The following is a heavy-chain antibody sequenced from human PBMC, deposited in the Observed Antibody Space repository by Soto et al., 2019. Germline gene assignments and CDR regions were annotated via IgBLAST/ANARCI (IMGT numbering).Heavy chain of an antibody. CDR2: VYSTGST. D-gene: IGHD1-26*01. J-gene: IGHJ4*02. Sequence: QLVESGGGLIQPGGSLRLSCAASGFTVSSYYMSWVRQAPGKGLVWVSVVYSTGSTYYADSVKVRFTISIDISKNMIYLQMDSLRAEDTAVYYCSREGMGFGYWGQGPLVTVSS. CDR1: GFTVSSYY. V-gene: IGHV3-53*01. CDR3: SREGMGFGY.